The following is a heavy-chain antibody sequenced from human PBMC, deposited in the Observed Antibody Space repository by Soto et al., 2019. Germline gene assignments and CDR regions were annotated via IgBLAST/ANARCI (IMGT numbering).Heavy chain of an antibody. CDR2: IFWNDDK. J-gene: IGHJ4*02. D-gene: IGHD6-19*01. V-gene: IGHV2-5*01. CDR1: GFSLSTSGVG. Sequence: QITLKESGPTLVKPTQTLTLTCTFSGFSLSTSGVGVGWIRQPPGKALEWLALIFWNDDKRYSPSLKSRRAITTDTSKNQVVLTMTNMDPVDTATYYCAHRQLAVAAVSYYFGYWGQGALVTVSS. CDR3: AHRQLAVAAVSYYFGY.